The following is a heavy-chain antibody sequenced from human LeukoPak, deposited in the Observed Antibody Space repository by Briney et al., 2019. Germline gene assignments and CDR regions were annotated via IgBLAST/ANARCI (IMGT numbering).Heavy chain of an antibody. V-gene: IGHV3-7*01. CDR1: GFMFSSYW. D-gene: IGHD2-2*01. CDR2: INQDGSIR. CDR3: ARTNAWRPGDY. Sequence: GGSLRLSCAASGFMFSSYWMTWVRQAPGKGLEWVANINQDGSIRYYVGSVQGRFTISRDNAKNSLYLQMYSLRAEDTAVYYCARTNAWRPGDYWGQGTLVTVSS. J-gene: IGHJ4*02.